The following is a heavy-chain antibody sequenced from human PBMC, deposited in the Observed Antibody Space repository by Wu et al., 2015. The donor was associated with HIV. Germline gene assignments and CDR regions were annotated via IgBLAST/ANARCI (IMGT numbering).Heavy chain of an antibody. V-gene: IGHV1-2*02. J-gene: IGHJ3*02. D-gene: IGHD3-22*01. CDR3: ARARTFYYDSRGSQEAFDI. CDR2: INPKSGDT. CDR1: GYTFTDHY. Sequence: QVRLVQSGAEMKRPGASVKVSCETSGYTFTDHYINWVRQAPGQELEWIGWINPKSGDTNSAQNFQGRVTMTTDTSINTAYMQLRRLRSDDTAKYYCARARTFYYDSRGSQEAFDIWGQGTVVTVSS.